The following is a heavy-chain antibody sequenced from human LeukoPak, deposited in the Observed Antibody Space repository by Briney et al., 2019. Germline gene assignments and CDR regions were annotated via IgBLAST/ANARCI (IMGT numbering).Heavy chain of an antibody. CDR2: IYHSGST. V-gene: IGHV4-30-2*01. Sequence: SETLSLTCAVSGGSISSGGYSWSWIRQPPGKGLEWIGYIYHSGSTYYNPSLKSRVTISVDRSKNQFSLKLSSVTAADTAVYYCARGSRRYYDILTGHRTYYYYGMDVWGQGTTVAVSS. CDR3: ARGSRRYYDILTGHRTYYYYGMDV. CDR1: GGSISSGGYS. D-gene: IGHD3-9*01. J-gene: IGHJ6*02.